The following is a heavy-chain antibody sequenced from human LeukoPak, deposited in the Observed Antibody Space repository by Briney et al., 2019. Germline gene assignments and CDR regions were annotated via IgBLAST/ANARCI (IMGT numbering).Heavy chain of an antibody. Sequence: SETLSLTCAVYGGSFSGYYWSWIRQPPGKGLEWIGEINHSGNTNYNPSLKSRVTIAVNTSKNQFSLKLRSVTAADTAMYYCARGIYGDYYFDHWGQGTLVTVSS. J-gene: IGHJ4*02. CDR2: INHSGNT. CDR1: GGSFSGYY. D-gene: IGHD4-17*01. CDR3: ARGIYGDYYFDH. V-gene: IGHV4-34*01.